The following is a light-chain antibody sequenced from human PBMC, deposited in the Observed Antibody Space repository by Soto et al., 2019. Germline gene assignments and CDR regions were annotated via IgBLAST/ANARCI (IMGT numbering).Light chain of an antibody. J-gene: IGKJ5*01. CDR1: QSISGW. CDR3: QQFNNYPPIT. V-gene: IGKV1-5*03. Sequence: IQMSQSPSALSASVGDRVTITCRASQSISGWLAWYQQKAGKAPKLLIYKAASLESGVPSRFSGSRSGTEFTLTISSLQPDDFATYYCQQFNNYPPITFGQGTRLEIK. CDR2: KAA.